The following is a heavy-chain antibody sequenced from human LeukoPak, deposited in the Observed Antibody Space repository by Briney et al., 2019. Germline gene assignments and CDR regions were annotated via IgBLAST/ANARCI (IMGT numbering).Heavy chain of an antibody. J-gene: IGHJ4*02. CDR3: AKASGYSGIFSFDY. CDR1: GFTFSSYG. V-gene: IGHV3-20*04. D-gene: IGHD6-13*01. CDR2: ISWNSGSI. Sequence: GGTLRLSCAASGFTFSSYGMSWVRQAPGKGLEWVSGISWNSGSIGYADSVKGRFTISRDNAKNSLYLQMNSLRAEDTAVYYCAKASGYSGIFSFDYWGQGTLVTVSS.